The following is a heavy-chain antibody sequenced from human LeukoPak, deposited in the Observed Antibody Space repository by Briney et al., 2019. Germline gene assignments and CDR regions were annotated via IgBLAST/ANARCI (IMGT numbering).Heavy chain of an antibody. CDR2: ITGSGDNT. Sequence: GGSLRLSCAASGFTFSNYAMSWVRQAPGKGLEWVSGITGSGDNTYYADYMKGRFTISRDNSKNTLYLQMNSLTVEDTAVYYCARSQSSSLIDYWGQGTLVTVSS. CDR3: ARSQSSSLIDY. CDR1: GFTFSNYA. D-gene: IGHD6-13*01. J-gene: IGHJ4*02. V-gene: IGHV3-23*01.